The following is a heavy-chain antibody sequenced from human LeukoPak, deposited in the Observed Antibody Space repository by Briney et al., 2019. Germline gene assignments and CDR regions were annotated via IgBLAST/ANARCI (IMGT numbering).Heavy chain of an antibody. CDR2: LSYDGSKE. J-gene: IGHJ4*02. D-gene: IGHD6-19*01. V-gene: IGHV3-30-3*01. CDR1: GFTYSNYA. CDR3: AKDRPYSSGWYGGIGY. Sequence: GGSLRLSCAASGFTYSNYAFHWVRQAPAKGLEWVAALSYDGSKEAYADSVKGRFTISRDNSKNTLYLQMNSLRAEDTAVYYCAKDRPYSSGWYGGIGYWGQGTLVTVSS.